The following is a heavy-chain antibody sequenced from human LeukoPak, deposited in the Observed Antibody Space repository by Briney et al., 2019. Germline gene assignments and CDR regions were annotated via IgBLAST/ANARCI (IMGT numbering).Heavy chain of an antibody. CDR1: GGSISSYY. J-gene: IGHJ3*02. Sequence: SETLSLTCSASGGSISSYYWSWIRQPPGKGLEYIGYIYYSGSTHHNPSLKSRVIISVDTSKNQFSLNLSSVTAADTAVYYCARLTAGYTSGWYGNAFDTWGQGTMVTVSS. D-gene: IGHD6-19*01. V-gene: IGHV4-59*01. CDR2: IYYSGST. CDR3: ARLTAGYTSGWYGNAFDT.